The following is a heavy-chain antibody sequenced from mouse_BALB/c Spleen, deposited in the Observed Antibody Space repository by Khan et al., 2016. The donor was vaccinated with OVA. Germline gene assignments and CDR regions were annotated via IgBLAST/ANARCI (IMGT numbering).Heavy chain of an antibody. D-gene: IGHD2-5*01. Sequence: VQLQESGAELVKPGASVKLSCKTSGYTFNSYWIQWIKQRPGQGLGWIGQIFPGTGTTYYNENFKGKATLTVANSSSTAYMKVRSLTSEDSAADFGAMGCVSNYEFIYWGRGTLVTVSP. V-gene: IGHV1S132*01. CDR2: IFPGTGTT. CDR3: AMGCVSNYEFIY. CDR1: GYTFNSYW. J-gene: IGHJ3*01.